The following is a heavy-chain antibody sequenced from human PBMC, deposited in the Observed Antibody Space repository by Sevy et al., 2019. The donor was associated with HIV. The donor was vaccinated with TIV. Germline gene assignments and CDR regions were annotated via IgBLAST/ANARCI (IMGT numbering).Heavy chain of an antibody. J-gene: IGHJ3*02. CDR1: GFNFNSHG. D-gene: IGHD3-10*02. CDR3: ARDGAMFDAFDI. CDR2: ISSSSSYI. V-gene: IGHV3-21*01. Sequence: GGSLRLSCVASGFNFNSHGMHWVRQAPGKGLEWVSSISSSSSYIYYADSVKGRFTISRDNAKNSLYLQMNSLRAEDTAVYYCARDGAMFDAFDIWGQGTMVTVSS.